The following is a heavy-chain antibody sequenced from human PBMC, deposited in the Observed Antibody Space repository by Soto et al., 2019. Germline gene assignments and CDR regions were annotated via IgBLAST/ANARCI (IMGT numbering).Heavy chain of an antibody. V-gene: IGHV3-23*01. D-gene: IGHD1-1*01. CDR3: AKDLERLVFDY. CDR2: ISGSGGST. Sequence: GGSLRRSCAASGFTFSSWAMSWVRPAQGKGLEWVSSISGSGGSTDYADSGKGPFTISRDNSKNTLYLQMNSLRAEDTAVYYCAKDLERLVFDYWGQGTLVTVSS. CDR1: GFTFSSWA. J-gene: IGHJ4*02.